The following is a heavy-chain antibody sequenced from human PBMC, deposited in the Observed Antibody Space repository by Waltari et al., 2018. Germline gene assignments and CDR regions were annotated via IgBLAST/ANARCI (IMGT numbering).Heavy chain of an antibody. CDR2: IHHSGST. CDR3: ARDRTGSFENYQYYYYMDV. Sequence: QVQLEQWGAGLLKPSETLSLTCTVSGGSLSPYYWNWIRQSPGKGLEWLGEIHHSGSTNYSPSLESRVTMSLDIAKNQVSLNRKSVTAADTGIYFCARDRTGSFENYQYYYYMDVWGKGITVTVSS. J-gene: IGHJ6*03. CDR1: GGSLSPYY. D-gene: IGHD3-9*01. V-gene: IGHV4-34*02.